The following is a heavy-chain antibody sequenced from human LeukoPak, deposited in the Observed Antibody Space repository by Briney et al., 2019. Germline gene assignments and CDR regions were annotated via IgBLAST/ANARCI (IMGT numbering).Heavy chain of an antibody. D-gene: IGHD3-10*02. J-gene: IGHJ6*04. V-gene: IGHV3-21*01. CDR2: TSSGSSWI. CDR3: AELGITMIGGV. CDR1: GFTFSSHG. Sequence: PGGSLRLSCAASGFTFSSHGMNWVRQAPGKGLEWVASTSSGSSWIYYADSVRGRFTIARDNAKNSLYLQMNSLRAEDTAVYYCAELGITMIGGVWGKGTTVTISS.